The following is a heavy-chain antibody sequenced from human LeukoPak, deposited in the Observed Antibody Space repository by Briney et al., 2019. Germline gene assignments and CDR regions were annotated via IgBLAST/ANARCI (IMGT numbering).Heavy chain of an antibody. J-gene: IGHJ5*02. CDR2: ISSSSSTI. Sequence: GGSLRLSCAASGFTFSSYSMNWVRQAPGKGLEWVSYISSSSSTIYYADSVKGRFTISRDNAKNSLYLQMNSLRAEDTAVYYCARDKVLVGATPNRFDPWGQGTLVTVSS. V-gene: IGHV3-48*01. CDR1: GFTFSSYS. D-gene: IGHD1-26*01. CDR3: ARDKVLVGATPNRFDP.